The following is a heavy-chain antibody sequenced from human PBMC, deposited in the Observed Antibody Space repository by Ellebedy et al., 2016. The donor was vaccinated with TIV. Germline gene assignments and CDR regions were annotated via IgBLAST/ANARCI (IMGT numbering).Heavy chain of an antibody. CDR3: AADPEYSSSSWFDY. V-gene: IGHV1-58*01. Sequence: ASVKVSCKASGFSFSSSAVQWVRQARGQPLEWIGWIVLGSGNTNSAPKFQERVTITRDVSTSTVYMKLSSLGSEDTGVYYCAADPEYSSSSWFDYWGQGTLVTVSS. D-gene: IGHD6-6*01. CDR1: GFSFSSSA. J-gene: IGHJ4*02. CDR2: IVLGSGNT.